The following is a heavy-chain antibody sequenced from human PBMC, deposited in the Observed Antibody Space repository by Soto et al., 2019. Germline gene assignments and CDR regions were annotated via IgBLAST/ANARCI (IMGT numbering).Heavy chain of an antibody. V-gene: IGHV1-2*02. CDR3: ARDLTIYSSLDY. CDR1: GYTFTGYY. D-gene: IGHD3-3*01. Sequence: GXSVKVSCKASGYTFTGYYMHWVRQAPGQGLEWMGWINPNSGGTNYAQKFQGRVTMTRDTSISTAYMELSRLRSDDTAVYYCARDLTIYSSLDYWGQGTLVTVYS. J-gene: IGHJ4*02. CDR2: INPNSGGT.